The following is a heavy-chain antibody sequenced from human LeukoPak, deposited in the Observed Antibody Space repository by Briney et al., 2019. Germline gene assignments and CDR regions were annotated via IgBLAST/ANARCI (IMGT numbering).Heavy chain of an antibody. CDR3: ARAGYGDYYWFDP. D-gene: IGHD4-17*01. Sequence: SETLSLTCAVYGGSFSGYYWSWIRQPPGKGLEWIGEINHSGSTNYNPSLKSRVTISVDTSKNQFSLKLSSVTAADTAVYYCARAGYGDYYWFDPWGQGTLVTVSS. CDR2: INHSGST. CDR1: GGSFSGYY. V-gene: IGHV4-34*01. J-gene: IGHJ5*02.